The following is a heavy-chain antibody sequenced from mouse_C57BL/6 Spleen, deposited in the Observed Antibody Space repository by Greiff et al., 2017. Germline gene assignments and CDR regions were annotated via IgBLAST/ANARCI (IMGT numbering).Heavy chain of an antibody. CDR3: ARRRDYDGAYYAMDY. CDR2: IYPGSGST. V-gene: IGHV1-55*01. Sequence: QVQLQQPGAELVKPGASVKMSCKASGYTFTSYWITWVKQRPGQGLEWIGDIYPGSGSTNYNEKFKSKATLTVDTSASTAYMQLSSLTSVDSAVYDCARRRDYDGAYYAMDYWGQGTSVTVSS. D-gene: IGHD2-4*01. J-gene: IGHJ4*01. CDR1: GYTFTSYW.